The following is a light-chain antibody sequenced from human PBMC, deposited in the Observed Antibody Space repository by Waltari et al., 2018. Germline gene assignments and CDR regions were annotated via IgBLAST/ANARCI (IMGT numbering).Light chain of an antibody. Sequence: DIVMIQSPDFLAVSLGERATINCKSSQTLLYNSNNKNYFSWYQQKAGQPPKLLINWASIRESGVPDRFSGSGSGTDFTLTISSLQAEDVAVYYFQQYFAFPVTFGGGTKVEIK. CDR1: QTLLYNSNNKNY. V-gene: IGKV4-1*01. J-gene: IGKJ4*01. CDR3: QQYFAFPVT. CDR2: WAS.